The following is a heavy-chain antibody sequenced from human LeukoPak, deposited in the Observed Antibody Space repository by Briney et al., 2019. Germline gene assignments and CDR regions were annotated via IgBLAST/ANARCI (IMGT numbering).Heavy chain of an antibody. CDR1: GFTFSSYS. CDR3: AREGSGTYYFDY. J-gene: IGHJ4*02. CDR2: VSSSSSYI. Sequence: GGSLRLSCAAPGFTFSSYSMNWVRQAPGKGLEWVSSVSSSSSYIYYADSVKGRFTISRDNAKSSLYLQMNSLRAEDTAVYYCAREGSGTYYFDYWGQGTLVTVSS. V-gene: IGHV3-21*01. D-gene: IGHD3-10*01.